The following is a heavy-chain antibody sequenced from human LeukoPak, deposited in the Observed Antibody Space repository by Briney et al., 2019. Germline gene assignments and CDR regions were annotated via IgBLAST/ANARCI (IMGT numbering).Heavy chain of an antibody. CDR2: IYYSGST. CDR3: ARDSEEVAADYYYGMDV. CDR1: GGSISSYY. D-gene: IGHD6-19*01. Sequence: SETLSLTCTVSGGSISSYYWSWIRQPPGKGLEWIGYIYYSGSTNYNPSLKSRVTISVDTSKNQFSLKLSSVTAADTAVYYCARDSEEVAADYYYGMDVWGQGTTVTVSS. V-gene: IGHV4-59*12. J-gene: IGHJ6*02.